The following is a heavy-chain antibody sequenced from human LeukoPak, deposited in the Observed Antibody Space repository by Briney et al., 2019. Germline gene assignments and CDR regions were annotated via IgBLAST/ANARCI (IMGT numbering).Heavy chain of an antibody. V-gene: IGHV1-18*04. J-gene: IGHJ6*02. CDR3: ARNDLESYYYYGMDV. D-gene: IGHD1-1*01. Sequence: VASVKVSCKASGYTFTGYYMHWVRQAPGQGLEWMGWISAYNGNTNYAQKLQGRVTMTTDTSTSTAYMELRSLRSDDTAVYYCARNDLESYYYYGMDVWGQGTTVTVSS. CDR2: ISAYNGNT. CDR1: GYTFTGYY.